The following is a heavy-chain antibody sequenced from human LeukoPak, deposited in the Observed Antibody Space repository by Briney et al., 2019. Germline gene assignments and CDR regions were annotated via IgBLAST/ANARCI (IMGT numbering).Heavy chain of an antibody. V-gene: IGHV3-66*01. Sequence: GGSLRLSCAASGFTVSSNYMSWVRQAPGKGLEWVSVIYSGGSTYYADSVKGRFTISRDNSKNTLYLQMNSLRAEDTAVYYCARARVTPYFDYWGQGTLVTVSP. CDR3: ARARVTPYFDY. CDR1: GFTVSSNY. CDR2: IYSGGST. J-gene: IGHJ4*02. D-gene: IGHD5-18*01.